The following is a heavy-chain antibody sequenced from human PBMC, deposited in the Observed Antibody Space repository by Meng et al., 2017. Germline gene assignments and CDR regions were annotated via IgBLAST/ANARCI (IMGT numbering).Heavy chain of an antibody. CDR3: ARVNSDCGGVMCYKGWFDP. CDR2: IQFSGST. J-gene: IGHJ5*02. V-gene: IGHV4-30-4*01. CDR1: GGSISGGDYY. D-gene: IGHD2-21*01. Sequence: QVQLQESGPGLVKPSQTLSLTCTVFGGSISGGDYYWSWILQPPGKGLEGIGYIQFSGSTYYNPSLNSRITISGEMSSNQFSLKLNSVTSADMTVYYCARVNSDCGGVMCYKGWFDPWGQGTLVTVSS.